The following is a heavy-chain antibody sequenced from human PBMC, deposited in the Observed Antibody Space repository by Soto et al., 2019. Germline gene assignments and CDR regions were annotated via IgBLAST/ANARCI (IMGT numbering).Heavy chain of an antibody. V-gene: IGHV4-34*01. D-gene: IGHD3-10*01. CDR3: AIKSQMVRVINYYYYGMDV. J-gene: IGHJ6*02. CDR2: INHSGST. Sequence: PSETLSLTCAVYGGSFSGYYWSWIRQPPGKGLEWIGEINHSGSTNYNPSLKSRVTISVDTSKNQFSLKLSSVTAADTAVYYCAIKSQMVRVINYYYYGMDVWGQGTTVTVSS. CDR1: GGSFSGYY.